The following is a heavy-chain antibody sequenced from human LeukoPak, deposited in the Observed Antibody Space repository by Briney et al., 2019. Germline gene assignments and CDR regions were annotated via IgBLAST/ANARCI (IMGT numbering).Heavy chain of an antibody. J-gene: IGHJ6*03. CDR3: ARHRTIFGVVTPNYYMDV. CDR2: IYTSGST. Sequence: SETLSLTCTVSGGSISSYYWSWIRQPPGKGLEWIGYIYTSGSTNYNPSLKSRVTISVGTSKNQFSLKLSSVTAADTAVYYCARHRTIFGVVTPNYYMDVWGKGTTVTVSS. V-gene: IGHV4-4*09. CDR1: GGSISSYY. D-gene: IGHD3-3*01.